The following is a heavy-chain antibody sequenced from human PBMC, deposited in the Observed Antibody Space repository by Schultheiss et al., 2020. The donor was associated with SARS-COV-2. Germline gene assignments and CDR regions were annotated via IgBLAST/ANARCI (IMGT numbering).Heavy chain of an antibody. J-gene: IGHJ4*02. D-gene: IGHD6-19*01. Sequence: SVKVSCKASGYTFTSYGISWVRQAPGQGLEWMGGIIPFFGTANYAQKFQGRVTITADKSTSTAYMERSSLRSDDTAVYYCARDMMYTVAGTGRVDYWGQGKLVTVAS. V-gene: IGHV1-69*06. CDR3: ARDMMYTVAGTGRVDY. CDR1: GYTFTSYG. CDR2: IIPFFGTA.